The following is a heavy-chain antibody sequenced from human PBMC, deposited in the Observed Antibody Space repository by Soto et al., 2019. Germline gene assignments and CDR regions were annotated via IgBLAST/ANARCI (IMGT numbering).Heavy chain of an antibody. J-gene: IGHJ6*02. V-gene: IGHV4-30-4*01. CDR3: AREVNHSSSWVFQDGMDV. CDR2: IYYSGST. D-gene: IGHD6-13*01. Sequence: SETLSLTCTVSGGSISSGDYYWSWIRQPPGKGLEWIGYIYYSGSTYYNPSLKSRVTISVDTSKNQFSLKLSSVTAADTAVYYCAREVNHSSSWVFQDGMDVWGQGTTVTVSS. CDR1: GGSISSGDYY.